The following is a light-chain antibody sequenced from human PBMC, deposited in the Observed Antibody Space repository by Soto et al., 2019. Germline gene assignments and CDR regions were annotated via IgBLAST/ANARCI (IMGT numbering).Light chain of an antibody. CDR3: QQYGSLPRT. CDR1: QRINSNY. Sequence: PGARATLSCRASQRINSNYLAWYRQKPGQAPRLLIYGASRRATDIPDRFSGSVSGTDFTLTISRLEPEDFAVYYCQQYGSLPRTFGQGTKVEIQ. CDR2: GAS. V-gene: IGKV3-20*01. J-gene: IGKJ1*01.